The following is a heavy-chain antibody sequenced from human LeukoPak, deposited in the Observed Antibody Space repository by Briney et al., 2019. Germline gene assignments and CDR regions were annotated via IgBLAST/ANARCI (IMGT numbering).Heavy chain of an antibody. J-gene: IGHJ4*02. CDR1: GYTFTSYG. V-gene: IGHV1-18*01. CDR2: ISSNSDNT. D-gene: IGHD3-16*01. Sequence: ASVKVSCKATGYTFTSYGISWVRQAPGQGLECVGWISSNSDNTNYAQKFQGRVTMTTDTSTSTAYMELRSLRSDDTAVYYCARDWGSIKVITDYWGQGTLVTVSS. CDR3: ARDWGSIKVITDY.